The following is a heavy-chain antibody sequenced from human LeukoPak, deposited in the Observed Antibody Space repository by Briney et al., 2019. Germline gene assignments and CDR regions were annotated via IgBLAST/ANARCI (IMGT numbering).Heavy chain of an antibody. D-gene: IGHD4-17*01. CDR1: GGSISSGSYY. V-gene: IGHV4-61*02. CDR2: IYTSGST. Sequence: SSETLSLTCTVSGGSISSGSYYWSWIRQPAGKGLEWIGRIYTSGSTNYNPSLKSRVTISVDTSKNQFSLKLSSVTAADTAVYSCARGVTTASWFDPWGQGTLVTVSS. J-gene: IGHJ5*02. CDR3: ARGVTTASWFDP.